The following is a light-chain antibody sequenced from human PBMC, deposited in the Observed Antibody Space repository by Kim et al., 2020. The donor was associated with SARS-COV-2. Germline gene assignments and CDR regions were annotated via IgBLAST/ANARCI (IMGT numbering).Light chain of an antibody. Sequence: SPGGRGALSCSASHSVSSYFVWYQQQPGHAPRLLLYDASNSATGIPATFSGSGSGTEFTLTISSLEPEDVAVYYCQQRSNWPRGTFGQGTRLEIK. CDR2: DAS. CDR1: HSVSSY. V-gene: IGKV3-11*01. CDR3: QQRSNWPRGT. J-gene: IGKJ5*01.